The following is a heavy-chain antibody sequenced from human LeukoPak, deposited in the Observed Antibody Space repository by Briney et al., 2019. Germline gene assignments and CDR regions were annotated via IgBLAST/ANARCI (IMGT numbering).Heavy chain of an antibody. CDR2: LIPIFGTA. Sequence: ASLKVSCKAYGCTFSSYAISWVRQAPGQGLEWMGGLIPIFGTANYAQKFQGRVTITADESTSTAYMELSSLRSEDTAVYYCATYDYVWGSYRRYFDYWGQGTLVTVSS. V-gene: IGHV1-69*13. CDR3: ATYDYVWGSYRRYFDY. CDR1: GCTFSSYA. D-gene: IGHD3-16*02. J-gene: IGHJ4*02.